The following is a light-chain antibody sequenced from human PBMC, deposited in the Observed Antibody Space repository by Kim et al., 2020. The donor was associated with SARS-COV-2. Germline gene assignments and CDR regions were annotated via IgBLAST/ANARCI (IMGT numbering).Light chain of an antibody. CDR2: GAS. J-gene: IGKJ2*01. CDR1: LSVTNNL. V-gene: IGKV3-20*01. Sequence: LSPGDRATLSCRASLSVTNNLLPWYQQKPGQAPRLLIYGASRRATGIPDRLSGSGSGTDLTLTISRLEPEDFAVFYCQQYESSRRSFGQGTKLEI. CDR3: QQYESSRRS.